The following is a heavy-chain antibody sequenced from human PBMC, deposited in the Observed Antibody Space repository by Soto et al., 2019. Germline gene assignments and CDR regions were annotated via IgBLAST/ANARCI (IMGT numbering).Heavy chain of an antibody. D-gene: IGHD2-2*01. J-gene: IGHJ4*02. CDR3: ARGEGPLGYCSSASCSWSAY. V-gene: IGHV1-46*01. Sequence: ASVKVSCKASGYTFTSYYMHWVRQAPGQGLEWMGIINPSGGSTSYAQKFQGRVTMTRDTSASTAYMELSSLRSEDTAVYYCARGEGPLGYCSSASCSWSAYWGQGTLVTVSS. CDR2: INPSGGST. CDR1: GYTFTSYY.